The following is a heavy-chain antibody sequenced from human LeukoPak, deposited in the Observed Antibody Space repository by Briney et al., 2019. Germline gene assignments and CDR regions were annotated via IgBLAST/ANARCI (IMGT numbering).Heavy chain of an antibody. V-gene: IGHV4-59*12. J-gene: IGHJ4*02. Sequence: PSETLSITCTVSGGSISSYYWSWIRQPPGKGLEWIGYIYYSGSTNYNPSLKSRLTISVDTSNNQFSLKLSSVTAADTAIYYCARAVSGRFDYWGQGTLVTVSS. CDR2: IYYSGST. CDR3: ARAVSGRFDY. CDR1: GGSISSYY. D-gene: IGHD6-19*01.